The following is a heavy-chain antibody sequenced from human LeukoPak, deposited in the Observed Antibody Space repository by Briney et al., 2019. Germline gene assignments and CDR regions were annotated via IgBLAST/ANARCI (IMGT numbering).Heavy chain of an antibody. D-gene: IGHD3-10*01. CDR1: GGSISSGDYY. CDR2: IYYSGST. V-gene: IGHV4-30-4*01. J-gene: IGHJ6*02. Sequence: PSETLSLTCTVSGGSISSGDYYWSWIRQPPGKGLEWIGYIYYSGSTYYNTSLKSRVTISVDTSKNQFSLKLSSVTAADTAVYYCARAGGDYYGSGSYYTNYYYGMDVWGQGTTVTVSS. CDR3: ARAGGDYYGSGSYYTNYYYGMDV.